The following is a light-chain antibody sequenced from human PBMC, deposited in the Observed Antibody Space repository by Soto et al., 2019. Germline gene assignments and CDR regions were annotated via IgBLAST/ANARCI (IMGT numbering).Light chain of an antibody. CDR3: QQRSNWPLT. J-gene: IGKJ4*01. Sequence: EIVLTQSPATLSLSPGERATLSCRASQSVSIYLAWYQQKPGQVPRLLIYDASSRATGIPARFTGSGSGTDFTLTISSLEPEDFAVYYCQQRSNWPLTFGGGTKVEIK. V-gene: IGKV3-11*01. CDR1: QSVSIY. CDR2: DAS.